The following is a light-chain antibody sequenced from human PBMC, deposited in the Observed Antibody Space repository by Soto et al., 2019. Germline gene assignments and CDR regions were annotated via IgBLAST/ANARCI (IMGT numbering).Light chain of an antibody. CDR2: EVS. CDR1: SSDVGSHNF. CDR3: FSYVGVIS. Sequence: QSALTQPASVSGSPGQSITISCTGTSSDVGSHNFVSWYQQHPGKVPELVIYEVSIRPSGVSHRFSGSKSGNTASLTISGLQAEDEADYYCFSYVGVISFGGGTKLTVL. V-gene: IGLV2-23*02. J-gene: IGLJ2*01.